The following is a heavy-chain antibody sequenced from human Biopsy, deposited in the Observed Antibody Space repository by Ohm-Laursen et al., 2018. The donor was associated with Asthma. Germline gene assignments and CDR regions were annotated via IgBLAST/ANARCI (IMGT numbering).Heavy chain of an antibody. D-gene: IGHD3-3*01. CDR3: ARMITMFGVVSRGMDV. J-gene: IGHJ6*02. Sequence: GSLRLSCAASGFTFSSYSMNWVRQAPGKGLEWVSYISSSSSNIYYADSVKGRFTISRDNAKNSLYLQMNSLRDEDMAVYYCARMITMFGVVSRGMDVWGQGTTVTVSS. CDR1: GFTFSSYS. CDR2: ISSSSSNI. V-gene: IGHV3-48*02.